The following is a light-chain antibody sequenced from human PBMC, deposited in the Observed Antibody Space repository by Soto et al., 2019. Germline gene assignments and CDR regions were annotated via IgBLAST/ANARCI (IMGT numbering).Light chain of an antibody. CDR1: QSVSSSY. J-gene: IGKJ1*01. CDR3: QQYGSSRT. V-gene: IGKV3-20*01. Sequence: EIVLTQSPGTLSLSPGERATLSCRASQSVSSSYLAWYQQKPGQAPRLLIYGASSRATGIPDRFSGSGSGTDFTLTISRLEPLYFAVYYCQQYGSSRTFGQGPKVDIK. CDR2: GAS.